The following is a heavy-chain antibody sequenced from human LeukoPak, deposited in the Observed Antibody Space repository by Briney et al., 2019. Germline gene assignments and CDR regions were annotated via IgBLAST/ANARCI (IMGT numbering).Heavy chain of an antibody. D-gene: IGHD4-23*01. CDR2: IIPIFGTA. V-gene: IGHV1-69*05. CDR1: GGTFSSYA. CDR3: ARPRSGNPNLYYFDY. J-gene: IGHJ4*02. Sequence: SVKVSCKASGGTFSSYAISWVRQAPGQGLEWMGGIIPIFGTANYAQKFQGRVTITTDESTSTAYMELSSLRSEDTAVYYCARPRSGNPNLYYFDYWGQGTLVTVSS.